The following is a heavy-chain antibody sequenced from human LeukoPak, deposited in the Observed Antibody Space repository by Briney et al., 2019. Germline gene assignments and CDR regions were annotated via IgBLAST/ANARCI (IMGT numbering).Heavy chain of an antibody. V-gene: IGHV5-51*01. CDR2: IYPGDSDT. CDR1: GYTFTYYW. D-gene: IGHD3-10*01. J-gene: IGHJ5*02. Sequence: GESLKISCKGSGYTFTYYWIGWVRQLPGKDLEWMGLIYPGDSDTRYNPSFRGQVTLSADKSTNTVYLQWSSLKASDTAKYYCARLSGGGQIGGGSKFWFDPWGPGTLVTVS. CDR3: ARLSGGGQIGGGSKFWFDP.